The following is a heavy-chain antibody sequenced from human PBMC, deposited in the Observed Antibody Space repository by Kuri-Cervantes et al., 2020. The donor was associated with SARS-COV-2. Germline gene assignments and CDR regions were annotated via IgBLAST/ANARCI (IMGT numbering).Heavy chain of an antibody. CDR2: INHSGST. Sequence: SETLSLTCAVFGGSLSAYYWNWIRQLPGKGLECIGEINHSGSTNYNPSLNSRVTISIDTSNNHFSLRPSSVTAADTAVYYCARQYYYDSSGYYLPPFAEYFQHWGQGTLVTVSS. CDR1: GGSLSAYY. D-gene: IGHD3-22*01. CDR3: ARQYYYDSSGYYLPPFAEYFQH. J-gene: IGHJ1*01. V-gene: IGHV4-34*01.